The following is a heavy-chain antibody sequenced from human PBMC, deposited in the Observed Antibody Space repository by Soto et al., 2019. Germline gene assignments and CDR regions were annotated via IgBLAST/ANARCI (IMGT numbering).Heavy chain of an antibody. CDR2: IKHSGSS. D-gene: IGHD6-19*01. CDR3: ARGGSSDWQVALDI. Sequence: PSETLSLTCAVYAGSFSHYYWNWICQSPGKGLEWIGKIKHSGSSNYNPSLRSRVSISVDMSKNQFSLRLTSVTAADTAVYYCARGGSSDWQVALDIWGQGTMVTVS. V-gene: IGHV4-34*01. J-gene: IGHJ3*02. CDR1: AGSFSHYY.